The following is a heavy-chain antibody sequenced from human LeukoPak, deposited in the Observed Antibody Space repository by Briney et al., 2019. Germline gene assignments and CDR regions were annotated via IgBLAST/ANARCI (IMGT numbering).Heavy chain of an antibody. V-gene: IGHV4-39*07. D-gene: IGHD4-11*01. J-gene: IGHJ4*02. Sequence: SETLSLTCTVSGGSISSSSYYWGWIRQPPGKGLEWIGSIYYSGSTYYNPSLKSRVTISVDTSKNQFSLKLSSVTAADTAVYYCAREDDYTIDYWGQGTLVTVSS. CDR1: GGSISSSSYY. CDR2: IYYSGST. CDR3: AREDDYTIDY.